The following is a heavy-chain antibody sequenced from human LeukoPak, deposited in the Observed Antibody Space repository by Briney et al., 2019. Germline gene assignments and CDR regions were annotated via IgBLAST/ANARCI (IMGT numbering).Heavy chain of an antibody. D-gene: IGHD3-9*01. CDR1: GGSISSTSYY. Sequence: SETLSLTCTVSGGSISSTSYYWSWIRQPPGKGLEWIGYIYYSGSTNYNPSLKSRVTISVDTSKNQFSLKLSSVTAADTAVYYCARSKDILTGYCFDYWGQGTLVTVSS. CDR3: ARSKDILTGYCFDY. CDR2: IYYSGST. V-gene: IGHV4-61*01. J-gene: IGHJ4*02.